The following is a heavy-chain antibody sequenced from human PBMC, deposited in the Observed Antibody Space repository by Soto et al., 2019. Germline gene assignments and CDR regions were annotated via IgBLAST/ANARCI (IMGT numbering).Heavy chain of an antibody. CDR2: IYYSGST. D-gene: IGHD6-13*01. CDR1: GGSISSSSYY. V-gene: IGHV4-39*01. Sequence: QLQLQESGPGLVKPSETLSLTCTVSGGSISSSSYYWGWIRQPPGKGLEWIGSIYYSGSTYYNPSLKSRVTISVDTSKNQFSLKLSSVTAADTAVYYCAAQQLDINWFDPWGQGTLVTVSS. CDR3: AAQQLDINWFDP. J-gene: IGHJ5*02.